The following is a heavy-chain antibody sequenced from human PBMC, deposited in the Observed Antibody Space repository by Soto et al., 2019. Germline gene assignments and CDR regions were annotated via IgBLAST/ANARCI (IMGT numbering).Heavy chain of an antibody. D-gene: IGHD5-18*01. CDR1: GGSFSGYY. CDR3: ARVRGYSYGYYHYMDV. J-gene: IGHJ6*03. CDR2: INHSGST. Sequence: SETLSLTCAVYGGSFSGYYWSWIRQPPGKGLEWIGEINHSGSTNYNPSLKSRVTISVDTSKNQFSLKLSSVTAADTAVYYCARVRGYSYGYYHYMDVWGKGTTVTVSS. V-gene: IGHV4-34*01.